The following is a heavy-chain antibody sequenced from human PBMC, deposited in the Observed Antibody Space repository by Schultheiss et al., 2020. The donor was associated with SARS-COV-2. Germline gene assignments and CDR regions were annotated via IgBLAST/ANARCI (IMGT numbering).Heavy chain of an antibody. J-gene: IGHJ5*02. V-gene: IGHV4-4*07. Sequence: SQTLSLTCTVSGGSIRSYYWSWIRQPAGKGLEWIGRIYTSGSTNYNPSLKSRVTMSVDTSKNQFSLKLSSVTAADTAVYYCAREGDFWSGYFSRTYNWFDPWGQGTLVTVSS. CDR1: GGSIRSYY. D-gene: IGHD3-3*01. CDR3: AREGDFWSGYFSRTYNWFDP. CDR2: IYTSGST.